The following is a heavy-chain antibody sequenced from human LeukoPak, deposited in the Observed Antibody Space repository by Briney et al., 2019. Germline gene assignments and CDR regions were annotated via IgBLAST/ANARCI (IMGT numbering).Heavy chain of an antibody. CDR1: GFTFSNYW. J-gene: IGHJ4*02. V-gene: IGHV3-7*01. CDR2: IKQDGSEK. D-gene: IGHD3-22*01. Sequence: PGGSLRLSCAASGFTFSNYWMSWVRQAPGKGLEWVANIKQDGSEKYYVDSVKGRFTISRDNAKNSLYPQMNSLRAEDTAVYYCARDAGLGYWGQGTLVTVSS. CDR3: ARDAGLGY.